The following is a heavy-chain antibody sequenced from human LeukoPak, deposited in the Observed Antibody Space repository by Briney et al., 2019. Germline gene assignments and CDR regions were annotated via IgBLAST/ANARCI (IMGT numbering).Heavy chain of an antibody. CDR1: GYTFTSYG. D-gene: IGHD2-21*01. J-gene: IGHJ5*02. Sequence: ASVKVSCKASGYTFTSYGTSWVRQAPGQGLEWMGWISAYNGNTNYAQKLQGRVTMTTDTSTSTAYMELRSLRSDDTAVYYCARDNCGGDCYGWFDPWGQGTLVTVSS. V-gene: IGHV1-18*01. CDR3: ARDNCGGDCYGWFDP. CDR2: ISAYNGNT.